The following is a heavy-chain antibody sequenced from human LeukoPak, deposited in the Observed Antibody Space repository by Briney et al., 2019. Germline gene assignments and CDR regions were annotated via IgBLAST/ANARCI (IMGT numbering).Heavy chain of an antibody. J-gene: IGHJ4*02. Sequence: GGSLRLSCAASGFTFSTYGLSWVRQAPGTGLEWVSTISGSGGGTYYADPVKGRFTISRDNAKNTLYLQMNSLRAEDTAVYYCAKGNRGYSYGPVDYWGQGTPVTVSS. CDR2: ISGSGGGT. CDR3: AKGNRGYSYGPVDY. D-gene: IGHD5-18*01. V-gene: IGHV3-23*01. CDR1: GFTFSTYG.